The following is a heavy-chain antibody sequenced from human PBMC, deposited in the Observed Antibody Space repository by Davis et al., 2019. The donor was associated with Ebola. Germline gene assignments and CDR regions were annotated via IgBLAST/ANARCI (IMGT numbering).Heavy chain of an antibody. V-gene: IGHV1-69*10. J-gene: IGHJ4*02. CDR3: ARGLRLLGTFYFDY. CDR2: IIPILGIA. CDR1: GGTFSSYA. D-gene: IGHD7-27*01. Sequence: SVKVSCKASGGTFSSYAISWVRQAPGQGLEWMGGIIPILGIANYAQKFQGRVTITADESTSTAYMELSSLRSEDTAVYYCARGLRLLGTFYFDYWGQGTLVTVSS.